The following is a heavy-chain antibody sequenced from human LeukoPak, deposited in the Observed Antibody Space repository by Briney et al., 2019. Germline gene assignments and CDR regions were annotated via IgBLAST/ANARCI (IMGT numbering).Heavy chain of an antibody. V-gene: IGHV4-4*02. Sequence: SETLSLTCAVSGGSISSNYWRSWVRQPPGKGLEWIGELHHGGSTNYSPSLKSRVTTPVDKSKNQFSLKLTSVTAADTAVYYCARKRADIWYYFDYWGQGTLVTVSS. J-gene: IGHJ4*02. CDR2: LHHGGST. D-gene: IGHD3-9*01. CDR1: GGSISSNYW. CDR3: ARKRADIWYYFDY.